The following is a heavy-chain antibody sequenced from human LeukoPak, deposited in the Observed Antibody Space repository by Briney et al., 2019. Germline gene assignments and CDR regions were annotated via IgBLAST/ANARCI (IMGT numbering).Heavy chain of an antibody. V-gene: IGHV4-59*01. CDR2: IYYSGST. J-gene: IGHJ4*02. CDR3: ARVGSWQCVDY. Sequence: SETLSLTCSVSGGSISSYYWSWIRQPPGKGLEWIGYIYYSGSTNYNPSLKSRVTISVDTSKNQFSLKLSSVTAADTAVYYCARVGSWQCVDYWGQGTLVTVSS. D-gene: IGHD6-13*01. CDR1: GGSISSYY.